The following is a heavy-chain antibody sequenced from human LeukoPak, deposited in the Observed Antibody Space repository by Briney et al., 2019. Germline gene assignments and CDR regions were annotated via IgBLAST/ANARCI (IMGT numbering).Heavy chain of an antibody. V-gene: IGHV3-7*01. CDR2: IKQDGSEK. CDR1: GFTFSSHW. Sequence: GGSLRLSCATSGFTFSSHWMSWVRQAPGKGLEWVANIKQDGSEKYYVDSVKGRFTISRDNAKNSLYLQMNSLRAEDTAVYYCARAPPAGYDFWSGYYDYWGQGTLVTVSS. D-gene: IGHD3-3*01. J-gene: IGHJ4*02. CDR3: ARAPPAGYDFWSGYYDY.